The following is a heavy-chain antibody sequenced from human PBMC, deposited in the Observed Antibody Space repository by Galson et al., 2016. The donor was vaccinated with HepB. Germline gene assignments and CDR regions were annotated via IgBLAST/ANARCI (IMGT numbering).Heavy chain of an antibody. CDR3: ARDHPGGDSEGA. D-gene: IGHD4-17*01. CDR1: GDSISSGGYY. CDR2: IYYSGST. V-gene: IGHV4-31*03. J-gene: IGHJ5*02. Sequence: TLSLTCTVSGDSISSGGYYWSWIRQHPGKGLEWIGYIYYSGSTHYNPSLKSRVTISIDMSKNQFSLKLTSVTAADTAMYYCARDHPGGDSEGAWGPGTLVTVSS.